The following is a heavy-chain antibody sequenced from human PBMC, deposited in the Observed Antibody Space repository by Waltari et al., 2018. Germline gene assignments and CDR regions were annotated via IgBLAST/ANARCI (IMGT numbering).Heavy chain of an antibody. V-gene: IGHV1-3*01. D-gene: IGHD5-18*01. CDR3: ARDGYTKYRYYSDL. J-gene: IGHJ4*02. CDR2: INAGTGKT. CDR1: GYTFISYA. Sequence: QVQLVQSGAEVKKPGASVKVSCKASGYTFISYAIHWVRQAPGESLEWMGWINAGTGKTKYAQRFQVRVTITRDTSATTAYLEVSGLRSDDTAIYYCARDGYTKYRYYSDLWGQGTLVTVSS.